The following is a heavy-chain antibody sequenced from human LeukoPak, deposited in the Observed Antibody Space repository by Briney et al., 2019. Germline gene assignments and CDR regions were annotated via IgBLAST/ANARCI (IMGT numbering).Heavy chain of an antibody. CDR3: ARDMTGDGYNRD. J-gene: IGHJ4*02. Sequence: SETLSLTCAVYGGSFSGYYWSWIRQPPGKGLEWIGEINHSGSTNYNPSLKSRVTISVDTSKNQFSLKLSSVTAADTAVYYCARDMTGDGYNRDWGQGTLVTVSS. CDR2: INHSGST. CDR1: GGSFSGYY. D-gene: IGHD5-24*01. V-gene: IGHV4-34*01.